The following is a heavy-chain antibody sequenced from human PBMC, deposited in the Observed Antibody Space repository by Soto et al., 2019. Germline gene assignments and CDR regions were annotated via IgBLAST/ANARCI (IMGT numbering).Heavy chain of an antibody. Sequence: QVQLVQSGAEVKKPGASVKVSCKASGYTFTSYGISWVRQAPGQGLEWMGWISAYNGNPNYAQKLQGRVTMTPDTSTSTAYTELRSLRSAATAVYGCARKSGYLDAFDIWGQRRMVTVSS. CDR2: ISAYNGNP. J-gene: IGHJ3*02. CDR3: ARKSGYLDAFDI. V-gene: IGHV1-18*01. D-gene: IGHD1-1*01. CDR1: GYTFTSYG.